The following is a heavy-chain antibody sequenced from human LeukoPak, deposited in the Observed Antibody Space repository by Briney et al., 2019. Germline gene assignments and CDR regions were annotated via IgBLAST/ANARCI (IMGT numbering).Heavy chain of an antibody. D-gene: IGHD3-10*01. V-gene: IGHV3-48*03. J-gene: IGHJ5*02. CDR1: GFTFSIYE. Sequence: GGSLRLSCAASGFTFSIYEMNWVRQAPGKGLEWVSYISSSGSTIHYADSVKGRFTISRDNAKNSLYLQMNSLRAEDTAVYYCARDGYVLPTTGWFDPWGQGTLVTVSS. CDR2: ISSSGSTI. CDR3: ARDGYVLPTTGWFDP.